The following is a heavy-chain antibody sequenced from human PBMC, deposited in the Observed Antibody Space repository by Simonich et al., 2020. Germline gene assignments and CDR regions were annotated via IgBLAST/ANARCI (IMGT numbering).Heavy chain of an antibody. CDR2: IKQDGGEK. V-gene: IGHV3-7*01. CDR1: GFTFSSYW. Sequence: EVQLVESGGGLVQPGWSLRLSCAASGFTFSSYWMSWVRRAPGNGQGWVANIKQDGGEKYYVDSVKGRITISRDNAKNSLYLQMNSLRAEDTAVYYCARFRGRYFDWLFDYWGQGTLVTVSS. D-gene: IGHD3-9*01. CDR3: ARFRGRYFDWLFDY. J-gene: IGHJ4*02.